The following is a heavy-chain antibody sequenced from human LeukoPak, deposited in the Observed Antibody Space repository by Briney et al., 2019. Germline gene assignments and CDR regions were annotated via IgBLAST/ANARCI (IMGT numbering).Heavy chain of an antibody. CDR2: ISYDGSNK. D-gene: IGHD4-23*01. CDR1: GFTFSSYA. J-gene: IGHJ3*02. Sequence: GRSLRLSCAASGFTFSSYAMHWVRQAPGKGLEWVAVISYDGSNKYYADSVKGRFTISRDNSKNTLYLQMNSLRAEDTAVYYCAREGPEVVTHGAFDIWGQGTMVTVSS. CDR3: AREGPEVVTHGAFDI. V-gene: IGHV3-30-3*01.